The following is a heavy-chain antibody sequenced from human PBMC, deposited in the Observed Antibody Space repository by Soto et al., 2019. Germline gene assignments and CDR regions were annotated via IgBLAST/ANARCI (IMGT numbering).Heavy chain of an antibody. CDR3: ARLTYDYIWGSYRRTWFDP. CDR1: GGSISSYY. D-gene: IGHD3-16*02. J-gene: IGHJ5*02. CDR2: IYYSGST. Sequence: SETLSLTCTVSGGSISSYYWSWIRQPPGKGLEWIGYIYYSGSTNYNPSLKSRVTISVDMSKNQFSLKLSSVTAADTAVYYCARLTYDYIWGSYRRTWFDPWGQGTLVTVSS. V-gene: IGHV4-59*08.